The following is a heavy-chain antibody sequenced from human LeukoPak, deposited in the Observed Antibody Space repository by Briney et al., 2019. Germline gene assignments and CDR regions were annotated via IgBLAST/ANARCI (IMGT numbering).Heavy chain of an antibody. D-gene: IGHD3-22*01. CDR3: ARGRNYYDSSGYYYEGDAFDI. Sequence: SVKVSCKASGGTFSSYAISWVRQAPGQGLEWMGGIIPIFGTTNYAQKFQDRVTITADKSTSTAYMELSSLRSEDTAVYYCARGRNYYDSSGYYYEGDAFDIWGQGTMVTVSS. V-gene: IGHV1-69*06. CDR1: GGTFSSYA. J-gene: IGHJ3*02. CDR2: IIPIFGTT.